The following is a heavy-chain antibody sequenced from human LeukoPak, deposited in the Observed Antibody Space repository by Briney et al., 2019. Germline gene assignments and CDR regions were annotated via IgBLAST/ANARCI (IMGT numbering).Heavy chain of an antibody. J-gene: IGHJ4*02. Sequence: PGGSLRLSCAASGFTFSSYAMSWVRQAPGKGLEWVSAISGGGGSTYYADSVKGRFTISRDNSKNTLYLQMNSLRAEDTAVYYCAKDRQFCSSTSCYGRMTSPFDYWGQGTLVTVSS. V-gene: IGHV3-23*01. CDR2: ISGGGGST. CDR3: AKDRQFCSSTSCYGRMTSPFDY. CDR1: GFTFSSYA. D-gene: IGHD2-2*01.